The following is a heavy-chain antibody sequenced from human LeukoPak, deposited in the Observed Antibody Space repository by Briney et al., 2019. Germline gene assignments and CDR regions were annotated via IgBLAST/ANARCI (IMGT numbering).Heavy chain of an antibody. CDR1: GFTFSRYS. CDR3: ARRTYYYDSSGYYYFDY. J-gene: IGHJ4*02. CDR2: ITGNSEYM. D-gene: IGHD3-22*01. V-gene: IGHV3-21*01. Sequence: GGSLRLSCAASGFTFSRYSMNWVRQAPGKGLEWVSCITGNSEYMFYTDSVKGRFTISRDNAKNSLYLQMNSLRAEDTAVYYCARRTYYYDSSGYYYFDYWGQGTLVTVSS.